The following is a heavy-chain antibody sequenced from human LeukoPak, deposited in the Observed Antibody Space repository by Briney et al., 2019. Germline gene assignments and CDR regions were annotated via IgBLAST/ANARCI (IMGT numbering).Heavy chain of an antibody. CDR3: ARGIAEGNWFDP. CDR1: GGSISCYH. Sequence: SETLSLTCTVSGGSISCYHWSWIRQPPGKELEWIGYVYDSGDTNYNPSLKSRVTISVDTSKNQFSLNLSSVTAADTAVYYCARGIAEGNWFDPWGQGTRVTISS. CDR2: VYDSGDT. J-gene: IGHJ5*02. V-gene: IGHV4-59*01. D-gene: IGHD6-13*01.